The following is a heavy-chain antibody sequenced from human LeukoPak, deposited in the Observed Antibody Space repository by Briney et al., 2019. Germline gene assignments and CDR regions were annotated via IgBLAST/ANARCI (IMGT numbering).Heavy chain of an antibody. J-gene: IGHJ4*02. CDR3: ARVRLSPTHFDY. V-gene: IGHV4-34*01. Sequence: SETLSLTCAVYGGSFSGYYWSWIRQPPGKGLEWIGEINHSGSTNYNPSLKSRVIISVDTSKNQFSLKLSSVTAADTAVYYCARVRLSPTHFDYWGQGTLVTVSS. CDR2: INHSGST. CDR1: GGSFSGYY.